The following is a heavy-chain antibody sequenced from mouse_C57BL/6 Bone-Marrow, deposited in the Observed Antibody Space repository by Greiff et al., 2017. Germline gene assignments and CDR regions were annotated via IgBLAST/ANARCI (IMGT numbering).Heavy chain of an antibody. V-gene: IGHV14-4*01. CDR3: TRWSNYRFAY. Sequence: VQLQQSGAELVRPGASVKLSCTASGFHIKDDYMHWVEQRPEQGLEWIGWIVPENGDTEYASKFQGKATITADTSSNTAYLQLSSLTSEDTAVYYCTRWSNYRFAYWGQGTLVTVSA. D-gene: IGHD2-5*01. CDR2: IVPENGDT. J-gene: IGHJ3*01. CDR1: GFHIKDDY.